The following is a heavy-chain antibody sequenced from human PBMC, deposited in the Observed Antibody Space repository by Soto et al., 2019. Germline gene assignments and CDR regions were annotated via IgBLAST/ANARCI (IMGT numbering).Heavy chain of an antibody. V-gene: IGHV2-5*02. D-gene: IGHD4-17*01. Sequence: QITLKESGPTLVKPTQTLTLTCTFSGFSLSTSGVRVGWIRQPPGKALEWLALTYWDDDKRYSPSLKSRLTITKDTSKNQVVLTMTNMDPVDTATYYCAHRQRTVYFDYWGQGTLVTVSS. CDR3: AHRQRTVYFDY. CDR2: TYWDDDK. J-gene: IGHJ4*02. CDR1: GFSLSTSGVR.